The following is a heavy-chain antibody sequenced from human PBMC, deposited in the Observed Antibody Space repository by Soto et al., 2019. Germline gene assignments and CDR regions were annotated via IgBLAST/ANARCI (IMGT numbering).Heavy chain of an antibody. D-gene: IGHD5-12*01. CDR3: VKDRYSGFDCFDY. Sequence: GGSLRLSCVASGFRFDDSGMHWVRQSPGKGLEWLALISYDGTNKYYADSVRGRFTISRDNSKNMLYLQVNKLTAEDTAVYYCVKDRYSGFDCFDYWGQGTLVTVSS. CDR2: ISYDGTNK. CDR1: GFRFDDSG. V-gene: IGHV3-30*18. J-gene: IGHJ4*02.